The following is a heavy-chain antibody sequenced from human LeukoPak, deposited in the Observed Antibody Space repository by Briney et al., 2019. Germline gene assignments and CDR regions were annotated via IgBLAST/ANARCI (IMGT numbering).Heavy chain of an antibody. J-gene: IGHJ5*02. V-gene: IGHV4-39*07. CDR2: IYYSGST. CDR1: GGSISSSSYY. D-gene: IGHD2-21*02. Sequence: PSETLSLTCTVSGGSISSSSYYWGWIRQPPGKGLEWIGSIYYSGSTYYNPSLKSRVTISVDTSKNQFSLKLSSVTAADTAVYYCARDGDYCGGDCYFGNWFDPWGQGTLVTVSS. CDR3: ARDGDYCGGDCYFGNWFDP.